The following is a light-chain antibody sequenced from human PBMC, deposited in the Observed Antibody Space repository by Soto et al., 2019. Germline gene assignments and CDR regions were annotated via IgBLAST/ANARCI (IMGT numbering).Light chain of an antibody. Sequence: DIQMTQSPSTLSASVGERVTITCRASQSILTWLAWYQQKPGNAPKLLIYDTSNLESGVPSRFSGSVSGTAFSLIIISRLPDDFAAVYCYQYNSYSPITFGQGTRLESK. V-gene: IGKV1-5*01. CDR1: QSILTW. CDR3: YQYNSYSPIT. CDR2: DTS. J-gene: IGKJ5*01.